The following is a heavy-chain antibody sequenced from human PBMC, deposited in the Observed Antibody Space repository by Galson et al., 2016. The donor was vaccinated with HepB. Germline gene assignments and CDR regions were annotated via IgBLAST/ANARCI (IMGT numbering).Heavy chain of an antibody. Sequence: SLRLSCAASGFSFRNSGMSWVRQAPGRGLDWVSSITRSGGATHYADFVKGRFTISRDNSKNTLYLYMNNLTAGDTAIYYCGKHGGFDYWGQGALVTVSS. D-gene: IGHD3-16*01. CDR3: GKHGGFDY. CDR1: GFSFRNSG. J-gene: IGHJ4*02. CDR2: ITRSGGAT. V-gene: IGHV3-23*01.